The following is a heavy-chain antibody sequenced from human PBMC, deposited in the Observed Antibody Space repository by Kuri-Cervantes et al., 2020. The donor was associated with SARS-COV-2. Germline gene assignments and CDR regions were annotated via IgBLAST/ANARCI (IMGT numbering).Heavy chain of an antibody. CDR2: ISYDGSNK. CDR1: GFTFSSYA. Sequence: GGSPRLSCAASGFTFSSYAMHWVRQAPGKGLEWVAVISYDGSNKYYADSVKGRFTISRDNSKNTLYLQMNSLRAEDTAVYYCARVMMYGGFLGRPLAYWGQGTLVTVSS. J-gene: IGHJ4*02. D-gene: IGHD2-8*01. V-gene: IGHV3-30-3*01. CDR3: ARVMMYGGFLGRPLAY.